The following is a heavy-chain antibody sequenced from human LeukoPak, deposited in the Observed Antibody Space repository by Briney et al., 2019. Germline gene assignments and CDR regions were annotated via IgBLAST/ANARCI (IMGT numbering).Heavy chain of an antibody. V-gene: IGHV3-66*01. Sequence: GGSLRLSCAASGFTVSSNYMSWVRQAPGKGLEWVSVIYIGGSTYYADSVKGRFTISRDNSKNTLYLQMNSLRGEDTAVYYCARDRIKNRGATGGEGDYWGEETLVTVSS. D-gene: IGHD1-26*01. CDR2: IYIGGST. J-gene: IGHJ4*02. CDR1: GFTVSSNY. CDR3: ARDRIKNRGATGGEGDY.